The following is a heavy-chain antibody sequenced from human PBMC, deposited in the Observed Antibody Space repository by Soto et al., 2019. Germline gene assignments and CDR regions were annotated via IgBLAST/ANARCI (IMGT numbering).Heavy chain of an antibody. V-gene: IGHV4-30-2*01. J-gene: IGHJ3*02. D-gene: IGHD3-10*01. CDR3: ARAHGSGWGAFDI. CDR1: GGSISSGGYS. Sequence: QLQLQESGSGLVKPSQTLSLTCAVSGGSISSGGYSWSWIRQPPGKGLEWIGYSYHSGSTYYNPSLKSRVTISVDRSKNQFSLKLSSVTAADTAVYYCARAHGSGWGAFDILGQGTMVTVSS. CDR2: SYHSGST.